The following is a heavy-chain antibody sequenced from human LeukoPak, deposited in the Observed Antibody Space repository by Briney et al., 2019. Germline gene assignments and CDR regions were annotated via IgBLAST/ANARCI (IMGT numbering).Heavy chain of an antibody. D-gene: IGHD7-27*01. Sequence: ASVKVSCKVSGYTLTELSMHWVRQPPGKGLEWVGGFAPEDGETIYAQKFQGRVTMTEDTSTDTAYMELSSLRSEDTAVYYCATSAWGYMDVWGKGTTVTVSS. CDR3: ATSAWGYMDV. J-gene: IGHJ6*03. V-gene: IGHV1-24*01. CDR2: FAPEDGET. CDR1: GYTLTELS.